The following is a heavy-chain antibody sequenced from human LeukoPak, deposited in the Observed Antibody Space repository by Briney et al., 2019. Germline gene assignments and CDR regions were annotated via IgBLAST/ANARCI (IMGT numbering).Heavy chain of an antibody. D-gene: IGHD6-19*01. CDR3: ARDPTAVSSLPSYYFDY. CDR1: GFTFSSYA. CDR2: ISYDRNIK. V-gene: IGHV3-30-3*01. Sequence: GGSLRLSCAASGFTFSSYAMSWVRQAPGKGLEWVAVISYDRNIKYYADSVKGRFTISSDNFKNMLYLQMNSLRAEDTAMYYCARDPTAVSSLPSYYFDYWGQGTLVTVSS. J-gene: IGHJ4*02.